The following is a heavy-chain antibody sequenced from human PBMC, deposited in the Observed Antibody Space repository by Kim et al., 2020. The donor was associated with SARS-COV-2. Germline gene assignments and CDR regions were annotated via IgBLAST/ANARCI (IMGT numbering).Heavy chain of an antibody. CDR1: GGSFSGYY. CDR2: INHSGST. Sequence: SETLSLTCAVYGGSFSGYYWSWIRQPPGKGLEWIGEINHSGSTNYNPSLKSRVTISVDTSKNQFSLKLSSVTAADTAVYYCARGGPIVATIRRRVCLDVWGQGTTVTVSS. V-gene: IGHV4-34*01. CDR3: ARGGPIVATIRRRVCLDV. J-gene: IGHJ6*02. D-gene: IGHD5-12*01.